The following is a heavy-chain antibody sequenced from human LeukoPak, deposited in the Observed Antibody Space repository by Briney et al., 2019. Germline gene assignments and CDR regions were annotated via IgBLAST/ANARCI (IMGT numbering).Heavy chain of an antibody. J-gene: IGHJ4*02. CDR1: GYTFTSYY. CDR2: INPSGGST. D-gene: IGHD5-12*01. V-gene: IGHV1-46*01. Sequence: ASVKVSCKASGYTFTSYYMHWVRQAPGQGLEWMGIINPSGGSTSYAQKFQGRVTMTTDTSTSTAYMELRSLRSDDTAVYYCARVSGGGYDHIDYWGQGTLVTVSS. CDR3: ARVSGGGYDHIDY.